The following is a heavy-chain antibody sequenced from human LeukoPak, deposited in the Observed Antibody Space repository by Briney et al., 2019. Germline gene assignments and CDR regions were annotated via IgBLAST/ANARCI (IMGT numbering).Heavy chain of an antibody. V-gene: IGHV3-23*01. D-gene: IGHD3-16*01. Sequence: PGGSLTLSCAASGFTFSYSAMRWVRQAPGKGLEWVSAISGSGDSTFYADSVKGRFTISRDSSKTTLSLQMNNPRAEATAVYYCARKVEGGVTGSDYWGQGTLVTVSS. J-gene: IGHJ4*02. CDR3: ARKVEGGVTGSDY. CDR2: ISGSGDST. CDR1: GFTFSYSA.